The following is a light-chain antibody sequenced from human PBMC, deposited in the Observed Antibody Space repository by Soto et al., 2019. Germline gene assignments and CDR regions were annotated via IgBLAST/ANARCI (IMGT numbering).Light chain of an antibody. Sequence: EIVLAQSPGTLSLSPGERATLSCRASQSVSSNYLAWYQQKPGQAPRLLIYGASSRATGIPARFSGSGSGTDFTLTISRLEPEDLALYYCQHYSSSSPLTFGGGTKVEIK. J-gene: IGKJ4*01. V-gene: IGKV3-20*01. CDR2: GAS. CDR1: QSVSSNY. CDR3: QHYSSSSPLT.